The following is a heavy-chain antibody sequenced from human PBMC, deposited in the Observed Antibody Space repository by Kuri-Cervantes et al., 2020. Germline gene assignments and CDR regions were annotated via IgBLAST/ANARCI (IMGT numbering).Heavy chain of an antibody. CDR3: ARLGDSSSWYFIGYYYMDV. Sequence: LSLTCAASGFSFSDSYVNWIRQAPGKGLEWVSYIGSSGSSIYYADSVKGRFTISRDNAKNSLYLQMNSLRAEDTAVYYCARLGDSSSWYFIGYYYMDVWGKGTTVTVSS. D-gene: IGHD6-13*01. CDR1: GFSFSDSY. V-gene: IGHV3-11*04. CDR2: IGSSGSSI. J-gene: IGHJ6*03.